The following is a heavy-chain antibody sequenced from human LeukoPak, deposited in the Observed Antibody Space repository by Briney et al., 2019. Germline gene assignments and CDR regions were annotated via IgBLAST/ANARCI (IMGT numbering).Heavy chain of an antibody. CDR2: ISAYNGNT. Sequence: ASVKVSCKASGYTFTSYGISWVRQAPGQGLEWMGWISAYNGNTNYAQKLQGRVTMTTDTSTSTAYMELRSLRSEDTAVYYCARGPSRPNYYDSSGYYSYFDYWGQGTLVTVSS. J-gene: IGHJ4*02. V-gene: IGHV1-18*01. D-gene: IGHD3-22*01. CDR1: GYTFTSYG. CDR3: ARGPSRPNYYDSSGYYSYFDY.